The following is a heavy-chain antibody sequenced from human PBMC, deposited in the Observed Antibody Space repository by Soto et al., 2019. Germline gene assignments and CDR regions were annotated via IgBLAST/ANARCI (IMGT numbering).Heavy chain of an antibody. V-gene: IGHV4-31*03. Sequence: PSETLSLTCTVSGGSISSGGYYWSWIRQHPGKGLEWIGYIYYSGSTYYNPSLKSRVTISVDTSKNQFSLKLSSVTAADTAVYYCARSSGWHKSYYYYGMDVWGQGTTVTVYS. CDR2: IYYSGST. CDR3: ARSSGWHKSYYYYGMDV. CDR1: GGSISSGGYY. J-gene: IGHJ6*02. D-gene: IGHD6-19*01.